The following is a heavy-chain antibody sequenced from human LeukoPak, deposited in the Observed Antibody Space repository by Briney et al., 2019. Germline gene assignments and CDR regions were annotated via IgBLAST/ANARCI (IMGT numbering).Heavy chain of an antibody. CDR3: AKGHSLVVADAAAFDI. V-gene: IGHV3-30*02. D-gene: IGHD6-19*01. CDR1: GFTFSSYG. J-gene: IGHJ3*02. Sequence: PGGSLRLSCAASGFTFSSYGMHWVREAPGKGLEWVAFIRYDGSNKYYADSVKGRFTISRDNSKNTLYLQMNSLRAEDTAVYYCAKGHSLVVADAAAFDIWGQGTMVTVSS. CDR2: IRYDGSNK.